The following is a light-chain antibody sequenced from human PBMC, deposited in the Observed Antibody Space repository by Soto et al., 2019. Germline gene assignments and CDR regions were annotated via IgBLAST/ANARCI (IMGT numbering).Light chain of an antibody. Sequence: DIVMTQTPLSSPVTLGQPASISCRSSQSLVHSDGTTYLRWFRQRPGQPPRLLIYKISNRFSGVPDRCSGRGAGTDFTLKISRVEAEDVGICYCVQVTHFPWTFGQGTKVDFK. J-gene: IGKJ1*01. CDR1: QSLVHSDGTTY. V-gene: IGKV2-24*01. CDR2: KIS. CDR3: VQVTHFPWT.